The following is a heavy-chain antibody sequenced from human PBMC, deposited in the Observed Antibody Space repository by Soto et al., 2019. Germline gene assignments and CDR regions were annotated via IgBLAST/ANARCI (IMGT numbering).Heavy chain of an antibody. CDR3: ATAPLYCDILTGYLHWFDP. J-gene: IGHJ5*02. D-gene: IGHD3-9*01. V-gene: IGHV1-24*01. Sequence: APVKACCKDSRYTQTELSLYWARQAQEKKHEWMGGFDPEDGETIYAQKFQGRVTMTEDTSTDTAYMELSSLRSEDTAVYYCATAPLYCDILTGYLHWFDPWGQGTLVTVSS. CDR2: FDPEDGET. CDR1: RYTQTELS.